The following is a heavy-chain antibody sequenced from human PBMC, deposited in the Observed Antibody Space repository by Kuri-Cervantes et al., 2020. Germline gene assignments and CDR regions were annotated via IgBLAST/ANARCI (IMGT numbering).Heavy chain of an antibody. D-gene: IGHD1-26*01. J-gene: IGHJ4*02. CDR1: GFTFSSYG. CDR3: ARSLIGTFDY. Sequence: GGSLRLSCAASGFTFSSYGMHWVRQAPGKGLEWVAVISYDGSNKYYADSVKGRFTISRDNSENTLYLQMNSLRAEDTAVYYYARSLIGTFDYWGQGTLVTVSS. V-gene: IGHV3-30*03. CDR2: ISYDGSNK.